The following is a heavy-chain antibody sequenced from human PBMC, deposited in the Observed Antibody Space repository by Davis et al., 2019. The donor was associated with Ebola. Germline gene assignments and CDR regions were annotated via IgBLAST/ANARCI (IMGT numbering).Heavy chain of an antibody. J-gene: IGHJ4*02. Sequence: PGGSLRLSCAASGFTFSSYAMSWVRQAQGKGLEWVSAISGSGGSTYYADSVKGRFTISRDNSKNTLYLQMNSLRAEDTAVYYCAKARFDFWSGYPIIYYFDYWGQGTLVTVSS. V-gene: IGHV3-23*01. CDR2: ISGSGGST. CDR3: AKARFDFWSGYPIIYYFDY. CDR1: GFTFSSYA. D-gene: IGHD3-3*01.